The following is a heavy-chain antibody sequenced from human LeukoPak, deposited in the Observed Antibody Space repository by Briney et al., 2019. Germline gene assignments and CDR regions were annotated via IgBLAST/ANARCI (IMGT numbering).Heavy chain of an antibody. CDR2: MNAYYGNT. J-gene: IGHJ4*02. Sequence: GASVKVSCKASGYTFPSYGISWVRQAPGQGLEWMGWMNAYYGNTNYAQMLQGRVTMTTDTSTSTAYMLLVSLGSADAAVEYCVGWPGRLISSSWSDYWGQGTLVTVSS. CDR1: GYTFPSYG. CDR3: VGWPGRLISSSWSDY. D-gene: IGHD6-13*01. V-gene: IGHV1-18*01.